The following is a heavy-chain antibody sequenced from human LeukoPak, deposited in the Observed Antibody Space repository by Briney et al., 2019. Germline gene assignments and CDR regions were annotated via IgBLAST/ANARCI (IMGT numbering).Heavy chain of an antibody. D-gene: IGHD6-19*01. J-gene: IGHJ4*02. Sequence: GGSLGLSCAASGCTVSSNYMSWVRQAPGKGLEWVSVIYSGGSTYYTDSVKGRFTISRDNSKNTLYLQMNSLRAEDTAVYYCAREGIAEAGTSMDYWGQGTLVTVSS. CDR2: IYSGGST. CDR1: GCTVSSNY. V-gene: IGHV3-53*01. CDR3: AREGIAEAGTSMDY.